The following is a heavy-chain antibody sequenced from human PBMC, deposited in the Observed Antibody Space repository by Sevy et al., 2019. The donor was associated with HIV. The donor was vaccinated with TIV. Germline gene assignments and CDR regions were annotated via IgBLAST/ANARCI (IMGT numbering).Heavy chain of an antibody. V-gene: IGHV3-30*18. CDR1: GFTFSSYG. CDR3: AKVGLGYYYYGMDV. J-gene: IGHJ6*02. Sequence: GGSLRLSCAASGFTFSSYGMHWVRQSPGKGLEWVPVISYDGSNKYYADSVKGRFTISRDNSKNTLYLQMNSLRAEDTAVYYCAKVGLGYYYYGMDVWGQGTTVTVSS. CDR2: ISYDGSNK.